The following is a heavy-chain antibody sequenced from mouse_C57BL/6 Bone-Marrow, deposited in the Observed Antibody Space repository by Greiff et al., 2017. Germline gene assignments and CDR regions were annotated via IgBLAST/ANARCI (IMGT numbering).Heavy chain of an antibody. V-gene: IGHV5-15*01. CDR2: ISNLAYSI. D-gene: IGHD1-1*01. CDR1: GFTFSDYG. J-gene: IGHJ3*01. Sequence: EVNLVASGGGLVQPGGSLKLSCAASGFTFSDYGMAWVRQAPRKGPEWVAFISNLAYSIYYADTVTGRFTISRENAKNTLYLEMSSLRSEDTAMYCCARQGYYGSPFAYWGQGTLVTVSA. CDR3: ARQGYYGSPFAY.